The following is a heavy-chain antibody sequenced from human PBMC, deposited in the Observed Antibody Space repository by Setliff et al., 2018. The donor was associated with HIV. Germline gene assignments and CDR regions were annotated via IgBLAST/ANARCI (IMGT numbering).Heavy chain of an antibody. CDR2: VQNRGTT. CDR3: ARDRHIAVSGDDAFGI. Sequence: SETLSLTCTVSRGSINNDYWSWIRQSPGKGLEWIGYVQNRGTTNYTSSLKSRATISVDTSRSQFSLKLTSVTAADTAVYYCARDRHIAVSGDDAFGIWGQGTLVTVSS. J-gene: IGHJ3*02. V-gene: IGHV4-4*08. D-gene: IGHD6-19*01. CDR1: RGSINNDY.